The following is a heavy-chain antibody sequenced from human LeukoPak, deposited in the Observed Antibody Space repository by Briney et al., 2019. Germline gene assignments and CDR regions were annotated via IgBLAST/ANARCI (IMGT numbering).Heavy chain of an antibody. Sequence: GGSLRLSCASSGFTFSSCALSWVLQAPGPGQELVSAFSGSCGSKYYADSVKDRCTISRDNSKNTLYLQMNSLIADDESVYYCAKDPGSSWYPPFFDYWGQGTLVTVSS. J-gene: IGHJ4*02. CDR3: AKDPGSSWYPPFFDY. D-gene: IGHD6-13*01. CDR1: GFTFSSCA. V-gene: IGHV3-23*01. CDR2: FSGSCGSK.